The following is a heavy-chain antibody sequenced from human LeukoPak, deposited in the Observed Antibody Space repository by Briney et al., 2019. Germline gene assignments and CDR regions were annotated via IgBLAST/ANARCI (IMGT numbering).Heavy chain of an antibody. J-gene: IGHJ4*02. CDR3: ARYDYVWGSYRYYFDY. CDR2: IYHSGST. V-gene: IGHV4-4*02. CDR1: GGSVSSSNW. Sequence: PSGTLSLTCAVSGGSVSSSNWWSWVRQPPGKGLEWIGEIYHSGSTNYNPSLKSRVTISVDKSKNQFSLKLSSVTAADTAVYYCARYDYVWGSYRYYFDYWGQGTLVTVSS. D-gene: IGHD3-16*02.